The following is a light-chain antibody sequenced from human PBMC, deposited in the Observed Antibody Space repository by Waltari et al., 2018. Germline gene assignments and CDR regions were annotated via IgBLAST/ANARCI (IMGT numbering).Light chain of an antibody. Sequence: SYALMQRPSVSVAPGDTARMTCGGDNIGGYRGHWYQQRPGQAPVLVVYYSTDRPSVIPERFSGSNSGNTATLTINRVEAGDEAYYYCQVCDSSSDHPFGGGTKLTVL. J-gene: IGLJ2*01. CDR1: NIGGYR. CDR2: YST. V-gene: IGLV3-21*01. CDR3: QVCDSSSDHP.